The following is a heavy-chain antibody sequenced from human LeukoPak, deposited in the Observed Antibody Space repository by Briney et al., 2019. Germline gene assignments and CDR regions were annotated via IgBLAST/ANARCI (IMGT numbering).Heavy chain of an antibody. D-gene: IGHD3-9*01. V-gene: IGHV4-59*01. CDR3: ARYDRYYDILTGYYKGYFQH. CDR1: GGSISSYY. Sequence: SSETLSLTCTVSGGSISSYYWSWIRQPPGKGLEWIGYIYYSGSTNYNPSLKSRVTISVDTSKNQFSLKLSSVTAADTAVYYCARYDRYYDILTGYYKGYFQHWGQGTLVTVSS. J-gene: IGHJ1*01. CDR2: IYYSGST.